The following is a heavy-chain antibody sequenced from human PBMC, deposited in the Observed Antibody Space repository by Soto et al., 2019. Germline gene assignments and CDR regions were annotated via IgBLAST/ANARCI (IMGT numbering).Heavy chain of an antibody. V-gene: IGHV4-31*03. J-gene: IGHJ4*02. Sequence: QVQLQESGPGLVKPSQTLSLTCTVSGGSISSGGYYWSWIRQHPGKGLEWIGYIYYSGSTYYNPSLKSRVTISVDTSKHQFSLKLSSVTAAYTAVYYCARGGWSENYFDYWGQGTLVTVSS. D-gene: IGHD6-19*01. CDR1: GGSISSGGYY. CDR3: ARGGWSENYFDY. CDR2: IYYSGST.